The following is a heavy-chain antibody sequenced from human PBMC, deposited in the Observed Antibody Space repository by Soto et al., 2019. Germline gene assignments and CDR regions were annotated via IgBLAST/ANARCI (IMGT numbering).Heavy chain of an antibody. CDR1: GGTFSSYA. D-gene: IGHD2-2*02. CDR3: AKGGRCSSTSCYSYYYYGMDV. V-gene: IGHV1-69*01. J-gene: IGHJ6*02. Sequence: QVQLVQSGAEVKKPGSSVKVSCKASGGTFSSYAISWVRQAPGQGLEWMGGIIPIFGTANYAQKFQGRVTITADESTSTAYMELSSLRSEDTAVYYCAKGGRCSSTSCYSYYYYGMDVWGQGTTVTVSS. CDR2: IIPIFGTA.